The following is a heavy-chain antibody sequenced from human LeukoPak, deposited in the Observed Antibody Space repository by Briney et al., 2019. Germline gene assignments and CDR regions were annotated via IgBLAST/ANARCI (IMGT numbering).Heavy chain of an antibody. CDR2: IYYSGST. Sequence: SETLSLTCTVSGGSISSYYWSWIRQPPGKGLEWIGYIYYSGSTYYNPSLKSRVTISVDTSKNQFSLKLSSVTAADTAVYYCARFAGSPPWGVFDIWGQGTMVTVSS. CDR3: ARFAGSPPWGVFDI. V-gene: IGHV4-59*08. J-gene: IGHJ3*02. D-gene: IGHD1-26*01. CDR1: GGSISSYY.